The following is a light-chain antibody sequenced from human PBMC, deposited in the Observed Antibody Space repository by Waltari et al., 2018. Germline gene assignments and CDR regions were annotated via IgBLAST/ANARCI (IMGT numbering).Light chain of an antibody. Sequence: SCRARQSVSSYLAWYQQKVGQAPRLLIYDASNRATGIPARFSGSDSGTDFTFTISSLGPEDFAVYYCLQRSSWPWTFGQGTKVEIK. J-gene: IGKJ1*01. CDR1: QSVSSY. CDR3: LQRSSWPWT. CDR2: DAS. V-gene: IGKV3-11*01.